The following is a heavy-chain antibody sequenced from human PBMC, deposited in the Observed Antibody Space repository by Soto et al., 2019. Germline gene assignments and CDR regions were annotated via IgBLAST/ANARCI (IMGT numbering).Heavy chain of an antibody. CDR1: GSPISSYY. CDR3: ASKWFGEPYKFDY. D-gene: IGHD3-10*01. CDR2: VYYTGTT. J-gene: IGHJ4*02. V-gene: IGHV4-59*12. Sequence: SETLSLTCTVSGSPISSYYWSWFRQPPGQGLEWVGYVYYTGTTTYSPSLKSRVTISVDESKSQFSLNLRSVTAADTAVYYCASKWFGEPYKFDYWGQGALVTVSS.